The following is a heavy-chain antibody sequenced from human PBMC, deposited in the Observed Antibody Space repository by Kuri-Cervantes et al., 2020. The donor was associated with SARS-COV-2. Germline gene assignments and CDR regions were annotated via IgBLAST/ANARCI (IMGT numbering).Heavy chain of an antibody. CDR2: ISVPGGDT. CDR3: ATVYTMGVSLD. J-gene: IGHJ4*02. Sequence: GESLKISCAASTFTFNNYALIWVRQAPGKGLEWVSSISVPGGDTNYADSVKGRFTISRDNSKDTLYLQMNSLGAEDTAVYYCATVYTMGVSLDWGQGTLVTVSS. D-gene: IGHD3-16*01. CDR1: TFTFNNYA. V-gene: IGHV3-23*01.